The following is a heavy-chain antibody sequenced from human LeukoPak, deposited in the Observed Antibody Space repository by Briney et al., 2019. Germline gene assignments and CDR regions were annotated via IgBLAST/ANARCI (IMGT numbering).Heavy chain of an antibody. CDR1: GFTFSSYW. CDR3: ARDLVVVTGTENWFDP. V-gene: IGHV3-74*01. D-gene: IGHD2-21*02. J-gene: IGHJ5*02. CDR2: INTDGSTT. Sequence: GGSLRLSCAASGFTFSSYWMNWVRQAPGKGLVWVSHINTDGSTTTYADSVKGRFTISRDISKNTVYLEMNNLRVEDTAMYHCARDLVVVTGTENWFDPWGQGTPVIVSS.